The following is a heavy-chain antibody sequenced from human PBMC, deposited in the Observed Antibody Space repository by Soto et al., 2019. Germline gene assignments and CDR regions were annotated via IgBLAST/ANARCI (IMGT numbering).Heavy chain of an antibody. J-gene: IGHJ3*02. D-gene: IGHD3-22*01. CDR1: GGSISSGDYY. CDR3: ARDWYYYDSSGYYYYGAFDI. V-gene: IGHV4-30-4*01. CDR2: IYYSGST. Sequence: QVQLQESGPGLVKPSQTLSLTCTVSGGSISSGDYYWSWIRQPPGKGLEWIGYIYYSGSTYYNPSLKSRVTISVDTSKNQFSLKLSSVTAADTAVYYCARDWYYYDSSGYYYYGAFDIWGQGTMVTVSS.